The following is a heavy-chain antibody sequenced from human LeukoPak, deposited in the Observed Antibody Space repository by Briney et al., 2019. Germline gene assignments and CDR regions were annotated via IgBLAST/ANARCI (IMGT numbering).Heavy chain of an antibody. J-gene: IGHJ4*02. V-gene: IGHV3-15*01. D-gene: IGHD3-10*01. CDR3: TTDLGTYYHGSQRLIPIDY. Sequence: GGSLRLSCAASGFTFSSYGMHWVRQAPGKGLEWIGRIKSKTDGETTNYAEPVRGRFTISRDDSKSAVYLQMNSLKIEDTAVYYCTTDLGTYYHGSQRLIPIDYWGQGTLVTVSS. CDR2: IKSKTDGETT. CDR1: GFTFSSYG.